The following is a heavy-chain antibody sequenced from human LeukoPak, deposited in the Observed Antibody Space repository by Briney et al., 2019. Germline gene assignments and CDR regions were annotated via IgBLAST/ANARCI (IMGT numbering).Heavy chain of an antibody. Sequence: SETLSLTCTVSGGSISSYYWSWLRQPAGKGLEWIGRIYTSGSANYNPSLKSRVTMSVDTSKNQFSLKLSSVTAADTAVYYCARESPRDYGGNSVFPMVGAFDIWGQGTMVTVSS. CDR2: IYTSGSA. V-gene: IGHV4-4*07. J-gene: IGHJ3*02. D-gene: IGHD4-23*01. CDR1: GGSISSYY. CDR3: ARESPRDYGGNSVFPMVGAFDI.